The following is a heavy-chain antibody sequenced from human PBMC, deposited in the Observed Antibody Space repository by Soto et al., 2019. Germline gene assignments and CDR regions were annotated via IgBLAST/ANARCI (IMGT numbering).Heavy chain of an antibody. J-gene: IGHJ5*02. CDR3: ARMSATGTRWFDT. D-gene: IGHD1-1*01. CDR2: ISYRGTT. CDR1: GGSINSGAYH. V-gene: IGHV4-31*03. Sequence: QVQLQASGPRLVKPSQDLSLTCTVSGGSINSGAYHWSWVRQHTGKGLEWIGAISYRGTTYSNPSLQSRMTMSVDPSKTQLSLKLSSVTAADTAVYYWARMSATGTRWFDTWGPGTLVTVSS.